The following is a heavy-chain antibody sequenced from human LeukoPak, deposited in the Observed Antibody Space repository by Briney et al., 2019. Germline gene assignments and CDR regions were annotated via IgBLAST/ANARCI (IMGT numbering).Heavy chain of an antibody. CDR1: GFTFSNYG. CDR3: AKDRGELGYFDS. CDR2: IQFDGTNK. Sequence: GGSLRLSCAASGFTFSNYGMHWVRQAPGKGLQWVAFIQFDGTNKYYGDSMKGRFTISRDNSKNTLYVKMNSLRAEDTAVYYCAKDRGELGYFDSWGQGTLVTVSS. V-gene: IGHV3-30*02. D-gene: IGHD3-10*01. J-gene: IGHJ4*02.